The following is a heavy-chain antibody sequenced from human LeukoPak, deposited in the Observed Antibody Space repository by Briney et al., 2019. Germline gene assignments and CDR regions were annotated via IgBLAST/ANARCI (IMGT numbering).Heavy chain of an antibody. CDR3: ARDGSGSGSYLHAFDI. D-gene: IGHD1-26*01. Sequence: GASVKVSCKASGYTFTSYYMHWVRQAPGQGLEWMGIINPSGGSTSYAQKFQGRVTMTRDTSTSTVYMELSSLRSEDTAVYYCARDGSGSGSYLHAFDIWGQGTMVTVSS. V-gene: IGHV1-46*01. CDR2: INPSGGST. J-gene: IGHJ3*02. CDR1: GYTFTSYY.